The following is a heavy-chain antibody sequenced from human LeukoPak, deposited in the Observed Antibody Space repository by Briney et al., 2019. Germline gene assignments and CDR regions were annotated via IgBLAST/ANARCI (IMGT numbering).Heavy chain of an antibody. Sequence: PGGSLRLSCAASGFTFSSYGMHWVRQAPGKGLEWVAVISYDGSNKYYADSVKGRFTISRDNSNNTLYLQMNSLRAEDTAVYYCAKDYVGERGYSYGCDYWGQGTLVTVSS. J-gene: IGHJ4*02. CDR2: ISYDGSNK. CDR3: AKDYVGERGYSYGCDY. CDR1: GFTFSSYG. D-gene: IGHD5-18*01. V-gene: IGHV3-30*18.